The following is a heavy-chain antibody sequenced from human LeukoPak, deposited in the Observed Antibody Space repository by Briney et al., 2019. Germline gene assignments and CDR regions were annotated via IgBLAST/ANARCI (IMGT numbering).Heavy chain of an antibody. J-gene: IGHJ6*02. CDR3: ARKFYDMDV. CDR2: IYTGGIA. CDR1: ELIVSNNY. Sequence: PGGSLRLSCAASELIVSNNYMSWVRQAPGKGLEWVSVIYTGGIAYYADSVKGRFTIFRDNSENTLYLQMDSLRVEDTAVYYCARKFYDMDVWGQGTTVTVSS. V-gene: IGHV3-53*01.